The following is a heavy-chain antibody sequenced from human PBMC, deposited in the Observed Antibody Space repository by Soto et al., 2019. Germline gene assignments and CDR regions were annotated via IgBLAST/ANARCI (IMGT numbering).Heavy chain of an antibody. V-gene: IGHV3-23*01. CDR1: GLTFGNHA. J-gene: IGHJ4*02. CDR3: VSWVSAHFDF. Sequence: AGGSLRLSCAKSGLTFGNHAMTWARRPPGKGLEWVSTIDIGGVNTHYADSVKGRFTISRDNSRNTLYLQMNNLRPEDTALYYCVSWVSAHFDFWGRGTQVTVSS. D-gene: IGHD2-8*01. CDR2: IDIGGVNT.